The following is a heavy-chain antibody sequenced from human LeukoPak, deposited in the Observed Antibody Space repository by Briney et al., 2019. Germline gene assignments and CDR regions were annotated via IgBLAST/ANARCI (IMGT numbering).Heavy chain of an antibody. J-gene: IGHJ5*02. V-gene: IGHV1-2*02. CDR3: ARDIKGRGVIIEANWFDP. Sequence: ASVKVSCKASGCTFTGYYMHWVRQAPGQGLEWMGWINPNSGGTNYAQKFQGRVTMTRDTSISTAYMELSRLRSDDTAVYYCARDIKGRGVIIEANWFDPWGQGTLVTVSS. D-gene: IGHD3-10*01. CDR2: INPNSGGT. CDR1: GCTFTGYY.